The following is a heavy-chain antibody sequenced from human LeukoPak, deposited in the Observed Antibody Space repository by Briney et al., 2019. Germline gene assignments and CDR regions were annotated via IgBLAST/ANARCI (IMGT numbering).Heavy chain of an antibody. J-gene: IGHJ4*02. D-gene: IGHD4-17*01. V-gene: IGHV1-2*02. CDR3: ARDHGDFLFDC. Sequence: ASVKVSCKASGYTFTGNYLHWVRQAPGQGLEWMGWIHPNSGATSYAHQIQDRVIMTRDRSISTVYMELNRLKSDDTAIYYCARDHGDFLFDCWGQGTLVTVSS. CDR1: GYTFTGNY. CDR2: IHPNSGAT.